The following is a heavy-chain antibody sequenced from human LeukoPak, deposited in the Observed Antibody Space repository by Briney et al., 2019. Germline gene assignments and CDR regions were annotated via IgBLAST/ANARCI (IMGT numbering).Heavy chain of an antibody. CDR1: GFTFSSYW. J-gene: IGHJ6*03. D-gene: IGHD3-10*01. V-gene: IGHV3-74*01. Sequence: GGSLRLSCAASGFTFSSYWMHWVRQAPGKGLGWVSRINGVGSITSYADSVKGRFTIARDNAKNSLYLQMNSLRAEDTAVYYCARGERYYGSGSYSYYYYYYYMDVWGKGTTVTVSS. CDR2: INGVGSIT. CDR3: ARGERYYGSGSYSYYYYYYYMDV.